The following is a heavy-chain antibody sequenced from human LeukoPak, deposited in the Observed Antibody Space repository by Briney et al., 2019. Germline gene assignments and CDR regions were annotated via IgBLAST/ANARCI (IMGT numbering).Heavy chain of an antibody. J-gene: IGHJ4*02. CDR2: TNPNSGGT. Sequence: ASVKVSCKASGYTFTGYYMHWVRQAPGQGLEWMGWTNPNSGGTNYAQKFQGRVTMTRDTSISTAYMELSRLRSDDTAVYYCARVPMIVVVRAYYFDYWGQGTLVTVSS. V-gene: IGHV1-2*02. CDR3: ARVPMIVVVRAYYFDY. CDR1: GYTFTGYY. D-gene: IGHD3-22*01.